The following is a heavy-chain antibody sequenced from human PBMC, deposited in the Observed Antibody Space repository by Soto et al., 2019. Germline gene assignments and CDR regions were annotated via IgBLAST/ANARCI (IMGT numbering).Heavy chain of an antibody. V-gene: IGHV4-4*07. CDR1: GGSISSYY. CDR3: ARRGGSFKFDY. D-gene: IGHD1-26*01. CDR2: IQGSGNT. J-gene: IGHJ4*02. Sequence: PSETLSLTCSVSGGSISSYYWSWIRQPAGKGLEWIGRIQGSGNTNYNPSLKSRVTMSGDTSKNQFSLKLSSVTAEDTAVYYCARRGGSFKFDYWGQGTLVTVSS.